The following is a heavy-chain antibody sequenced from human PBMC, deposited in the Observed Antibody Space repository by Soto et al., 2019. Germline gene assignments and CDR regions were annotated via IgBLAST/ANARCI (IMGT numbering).Heavy chain of an antibody. Sequence: SVKVSCKASGGTFSSYTISWVRQAPGQGLEWMGRIIPILGIANYAQKFQGRVTITADKSTSTAYMELSSLRSEDTAVYYCAREWAADYYYYYYMDVWGKGTTVTVSS. CDR3: AREWAADYYYYYYMDV. J-gene: IGHJ6*03. CDR1: GGTFSSYT. V-gene: IGHV1-69*04. CDR2: IIPILGIA. D-gene: IGHD2-15*01.